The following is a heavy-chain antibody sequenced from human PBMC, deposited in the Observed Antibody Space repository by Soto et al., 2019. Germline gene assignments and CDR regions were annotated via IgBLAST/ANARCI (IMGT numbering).Heavy chain of an antibody. CDR2: TYYRSKWFN. CDR3: ARDTVESPYYYYYFAMDV. Sequence: PSPSLPITCAISGDSSSRNSADWNWIRQSPSRGLEWLGRTYYRSKWFNDYAVSVKSRITINPDTSKNQFSLHLNSVTPEDTAVYYCARDTVESPYYYYYFAMDVWGQGTTVTVSS. D-gene: IGHD4-17*01. J-gene: IGHJ6*02. CDR1: GDSSSRNSAD. V-gene: IGHV6-1*01.